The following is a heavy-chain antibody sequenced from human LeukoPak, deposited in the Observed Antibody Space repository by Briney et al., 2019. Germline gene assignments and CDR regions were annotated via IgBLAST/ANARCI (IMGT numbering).Heavy chain of an antibody. CDR2: IYSGGST. D-gene: IGHD2-2*01. CDR3: ARESHIVVVPAASFDY. Sequence: QTGGSLRLSCAASGFTVSSNYMSWVRQAPGKGLEWVSVIYSGGSTYYADSVKGRFTISRDNAKNSLYLQMNSLRAEDTAVYYCARESHIVVVPAASFDYWGQGTLVTVSS. CDR1: GFTVSSNY. V-gene: IGHV3-66*01. J-gene: IGHJ4*02.